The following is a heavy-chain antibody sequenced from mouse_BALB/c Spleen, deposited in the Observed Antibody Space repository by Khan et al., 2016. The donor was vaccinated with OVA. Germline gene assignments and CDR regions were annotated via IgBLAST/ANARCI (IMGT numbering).Heavy chain of an antibody. CDR3: ASEELRGVCLEY. CDR1: GYTFTAYD. V-gene: IGHV1S33*01. Sequence: LQQSGPELVKPGALVKISCKASGYTFTAYDINWVTPRPGQGLEWIGWIYPGVGTTKYNESFTGEALLTADISSNTVYMQLSGLPLETSAVYFVASEELRGVCLEYWGQGTSVSVSS. J-gene: IGHJ4*01. CDR2: IYPGVGTT. D-gene: IGHD2-4*01.